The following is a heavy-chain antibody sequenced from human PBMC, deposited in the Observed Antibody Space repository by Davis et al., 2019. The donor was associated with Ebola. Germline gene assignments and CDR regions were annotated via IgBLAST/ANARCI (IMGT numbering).Heavy chain of an antibody. CDR2: IMPIFGRP. V-gene: IGHV1-69*06. D-gene: IGHD6-19*01. CDR1: GYTSTSYG. J-gene: IGHJ4*02. Sequence: SVKVSCKASGYTSTSYGISWVRQAPGQGLEWMGGIMPIFGRPDYAQKFQGRVTITADKSTSTAYMELSSLRSEDTAVYYCARDLGIAVAGTGDYWGQGTLVTVSS. CDR3: ARDLGIAVAGTGDY.